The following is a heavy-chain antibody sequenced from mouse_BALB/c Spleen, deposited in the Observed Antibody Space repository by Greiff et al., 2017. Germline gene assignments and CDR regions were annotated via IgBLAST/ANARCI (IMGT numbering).Heavy chain of an antibody. CDR3: TRSGYYGYEWFAY. D-gene: IGHD2-2*01. J-gene: IGHJ3*01. CDR2: INPSNGGT. CDR1: GYTFTSYY. Sequence: QVQLKQSGAELVKPGASVKLSCKASGYTFTSYYMYWVKQRPGQGLEWIGEINPSNGGTNFNEKFKSKATLTVDKSSSTAYMQLSSLTSEDSAVYYCTRSGYYGYEWFAYWGQGTLVTVSA. V-gene: IGHV1S81*02.